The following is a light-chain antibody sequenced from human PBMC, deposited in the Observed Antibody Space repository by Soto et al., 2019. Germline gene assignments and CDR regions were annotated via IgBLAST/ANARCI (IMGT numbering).Light chain of an antibody. CDR3: QQYNSYPWT. J-gene: IGKJ1*01. V-gene: IGKV1-5*01. CDR2: DAS. Sequence: DIQMTQSPSTLSASVGDRVTITCRASQSISNWLAWYQQKSGKAPNLMIYDASSLESGAPSRFSGSGSGTEYTLTISSLQPDDVATYYCQQYNSYPWTLGQGTKVDIK. CDR1: QSISNW.